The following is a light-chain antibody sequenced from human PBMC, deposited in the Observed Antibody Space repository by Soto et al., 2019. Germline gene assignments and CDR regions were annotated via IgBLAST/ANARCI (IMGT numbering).Light chain of an antibody. V-gene: IGKV3-15*01. Sequence: EIVMTQSPATLSVSPGERATLSCRASQSVSSDLAWYHQKPGQAPRXLXXGASARATGIPARFSGSGSGTEFTLNINSLQSEDFAVDYCQQYNNWPRTFGQGTKVDIK. CDR2: GAS. CDR1: QSVSSD. J-gene: IGKJ1*01. CDR3: QQYNNWPRT.